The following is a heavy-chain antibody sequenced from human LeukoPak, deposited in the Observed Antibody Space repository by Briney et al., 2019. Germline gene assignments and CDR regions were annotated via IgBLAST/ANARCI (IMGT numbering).Heavy chain of an antibody. CDR2: IYNRGTT. D-gene: IGHD1-1*01. Sequence: SETLSLTCTVSDGSISDYRWTWIRQPPGKALEYVGYIYNRGTTYYNPSLKSRVTISADTSKKQFSLKLTSLTAADTAVYYCARGAGGYRFDPWGQGTLVTVSS. J-gene: IGHJ5*02. CDR1: DGSISDYR. V-gene: IGHV4-59*01. CDR3: ARGAGGYRFDP.